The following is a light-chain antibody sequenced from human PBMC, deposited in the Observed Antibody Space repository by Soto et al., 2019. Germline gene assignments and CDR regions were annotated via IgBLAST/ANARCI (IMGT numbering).Light chain of an antibody. Sequence: QSVLTQPPSVSGAAGQRVTISCTGSNSNIGAGYDVQWYQQLPGTAPKLLIYGNSNRPSGVPDRFSGSKSGTSASLTITGLQAEDEADYYCQSYGDSLSGYVFGTGTKV. V-gene: IGLV1-40*01. CDR3: QSYGDSLSGYV. CDR2: GNS. CDR1: NSNIGAGYD. J-gene: IGLJ1*01.